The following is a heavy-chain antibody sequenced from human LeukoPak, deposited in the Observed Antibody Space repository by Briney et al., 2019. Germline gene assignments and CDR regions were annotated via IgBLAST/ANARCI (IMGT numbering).Heavy chain of an antibody. J-gene: IGHJ4*02. Sequence: PGGFLRLSCVASGITFSSYEMNWVRQAPGKGLEWISCISSSGGPIYYADSVKGRFTISRDNAKNSLYLQMNSLRAEDTAVYYCARGFRDTAMFLDYWGQGTLVTVSS. CDR2: ISSSGGPI. D-gene: IGHD5-18*01. V-gene: IGHV3-48*03. CDR1: GITFSSYE. CDR3: ARGFRDTAMFLDY.